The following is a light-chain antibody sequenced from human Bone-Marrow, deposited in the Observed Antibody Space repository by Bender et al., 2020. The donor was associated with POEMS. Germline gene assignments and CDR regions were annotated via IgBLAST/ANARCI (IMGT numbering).Light chain of an antibody. CDR3: SSYTTTTAL. J-gene: IGLJ2*01. CDR2: DVN. Sequence: QSALTQPASVSGSPGQSITIPCTGTSHDVGSSNFVSWYQQHPGKAPKLVIYDVNRRPSGISGRFSGSKSGNTASLTISGLQGEDEANYYCSSYTTTTALFGGGTKLTVL. CDR1: SHDVGSSNF. V-gene: IGLV2-14*03.